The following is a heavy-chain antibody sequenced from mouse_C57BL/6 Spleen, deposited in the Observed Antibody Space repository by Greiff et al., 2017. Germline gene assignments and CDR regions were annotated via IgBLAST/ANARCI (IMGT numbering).Heavy chain of an antibody. CDR3: VRHGDYGYFDY. CDR1: GFSFNTYA. V-gene: IGHV10-1*01. J-gene: IGHJ2*01. D-gene: IGHD2-4*01. Sequence: EVKLEESGGGLVQPKGSLKLSCAASGFSFNTYAMNWVRQAPGKGLEWVARIRSKSNNYATYYADSVKDRFTISRDDSESMLYLQMNNLKTEDTAMYYCVRHGDYGYFDYWGQGTTLTVSS. CDR2: IRSKSNNYAT.